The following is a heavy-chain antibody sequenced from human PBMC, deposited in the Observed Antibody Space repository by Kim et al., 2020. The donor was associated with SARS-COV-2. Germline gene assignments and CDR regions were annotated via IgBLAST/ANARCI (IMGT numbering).Heavy chain of an antibody. CDR1: GYTFTSYA. Sequence: ASVKVSCKASGYTFTSYAMHWVRQAPGQRLEWMGWINAGNGNTKYSQKFQGRVTITRDTSASTAYMELSSLRSEDTAVYYCATETVLIAAAAGTSPLDYWGQRTLVTVSS. D-gene: IGHD6-13*01. J-gene: IGHJ4*02. CDR2: INAGNGNT. CDR3: ATETVLIAAAAGTSPLDY. V-gene: IGHV1-3*01.